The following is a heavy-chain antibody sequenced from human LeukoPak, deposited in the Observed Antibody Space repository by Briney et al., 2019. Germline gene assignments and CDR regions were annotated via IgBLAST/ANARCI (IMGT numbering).Heavy chain of an antibody. V-gene: IGHV3-74*01. CDR3: ARVYYDFWSGYTY. D-gene: IGHD3-3*01. CDR1: GFTFSSYW. CDR2: INTDGSST. Sequence: GGSLRLSCAASGFTFSSYWMHWVRQAPGKGLVWVSRINTDGSSTSYADSVKGRSTISRDNAKNTLYLQMNSLRAEDTAVYYCARVYYDFWSGYTYWGQGTLVTVSS. J-gene: IGHJ4*02.